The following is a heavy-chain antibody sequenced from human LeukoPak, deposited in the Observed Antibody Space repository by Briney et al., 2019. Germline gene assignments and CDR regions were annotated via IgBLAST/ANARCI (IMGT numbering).Heavy chain of an antibody. CDR3: ARHGRRDGKRSPWTG. CDR2: MSTSGSF. D-gene: IGHD5-24*01. Sequence: SETLSLTCAVSGGSIRNYHWSWIRQSPEKGLEWIAFMSTSGSFDYNPSLESRVTMAGDTSKNHFTLKMTSVTAAGTAAYYCARHGRRDGKRSPWTGWGQGTLVSVSS. V-gene: IGHV4-4*08. CDR1: GGSIRNYH. J-gene: IGHJ4*02.